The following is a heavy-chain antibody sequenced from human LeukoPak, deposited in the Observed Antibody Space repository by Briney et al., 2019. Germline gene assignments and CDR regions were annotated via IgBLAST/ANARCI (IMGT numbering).Heavy chain of an antibody. D-gene: IGHD4-17*01. CDR1: GGSISSGGYS. Sequence: SETLSLTCAVSGGSISSGGYSWSWIRQPPGKGLEWIGYIYHSGSTYYNPSLKSRVTISVDRSKNQFSLKLSSVTAADTAVYYCARRGPFYGDYVGGRFDPWGQGTLVTVSS. J-gene: IGHJ5*02. CDR2: IYHSGST. CDR3: ARRGPFYGDYVGGRFDP. V-gene: IGHV4-30-2*01.